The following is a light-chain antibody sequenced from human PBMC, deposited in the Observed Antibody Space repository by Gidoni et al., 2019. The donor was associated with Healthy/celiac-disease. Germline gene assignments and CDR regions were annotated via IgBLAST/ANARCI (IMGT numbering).Light chain of an antibody. J-gene: IGKJ4*01. CDR1: QSVSSY. V-gene: IGKV3-11*01. CDR2: DAS. Sequence: EILLTQSPATLSLSPGERATLSCRASQSVSSYLAWYQQKPGQAPRLLIYDASNRATGIPARFTGSGSGTDFTLTISTLEPEDFAVYYCQQRSSWPQTFXGXTKVEIK. CDR3: QQRSSWPQT.